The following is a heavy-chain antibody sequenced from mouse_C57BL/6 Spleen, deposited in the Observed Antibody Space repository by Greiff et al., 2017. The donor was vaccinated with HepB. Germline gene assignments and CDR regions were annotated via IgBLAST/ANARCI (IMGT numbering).Heavy chain of an antibody. J-gene: IGHJ1*03. V-gene: IGHV2-2*01. D-gene: IGHD1-1*01. CDR3: ARKDYYGSLWYFDV. Sequence: VQRVESGPGLVQPSQSLSITCTVSGFSLTSYGVHWVRQSPGKGLEWLGVIWSGGSTDYNAAFISRLSISKDNSKSQVFFKMNSLQADDTAIYYCARKDYYGSLWYFDVWGTGTTVTVSS. CDR1: GFSLTSYG. CDR2: IWSGGST.